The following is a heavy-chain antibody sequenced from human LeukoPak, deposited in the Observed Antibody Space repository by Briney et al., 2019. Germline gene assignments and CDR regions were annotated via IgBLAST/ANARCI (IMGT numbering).Heavy chain of an antibody. CDR3: AGGYSYGTIDY. V-gene: IGHV3-21*01. J-gene: IGHJ4*02. CDR2: ISSSSSYI. D-gene: IGHD5-18*01. CDR1: GFTFSSYS. Sequence: GGSLRLSCAASGFTFSSYSMNWVRQAPGKWLEWVSSISSSSSYIYYADSVKGRFTISRDNAKNSLYLQMNSLRAEDTAVYYCAGGYSYGTIDYWGQGTLVTVSS.